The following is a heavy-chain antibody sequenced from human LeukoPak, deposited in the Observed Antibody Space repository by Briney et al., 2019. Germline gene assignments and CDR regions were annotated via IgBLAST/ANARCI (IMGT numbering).Heavy chain of an antibody. V-gene: IGHV3-21*01. Sequence: GGSLGLSCAASGFTFSSYSMNWVRQAPGKGLEWVSSISSSSSYTYYADSVKGRFTISRDNAKNSLFLQMNSLRAEDTALYYCARGGTTMVTDYGYWGQGTLVTVSS. CDR2: ISSSSSYT. J-gene: IGHJ4*02. D-gene: IGHD4-23*01. CDR1: GFTFSSYS. CDR3: ARGGTTMVTDYGY.